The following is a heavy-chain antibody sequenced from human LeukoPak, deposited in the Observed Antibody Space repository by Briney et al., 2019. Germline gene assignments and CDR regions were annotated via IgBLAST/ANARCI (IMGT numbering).Heavy chain of an antibody. CDR3: ARRTKAPILATIFDS. Sequence: SETLSLTCAVFGGSFSDYYWSWIRQPPGKGLEWIGEINHRGSTNYNPPLKSRVSVSVDPSKNQFSLKLNSMTAADAAVYYCARRTKAPILATIFDSWGQGTQVTVSS. V-gene: IGHV4-34*01. CDR1: GGSFSDYY. CDR2: INHRGST. D-gene: IGHD5-12*01. J-gene: IGHJ4*02.